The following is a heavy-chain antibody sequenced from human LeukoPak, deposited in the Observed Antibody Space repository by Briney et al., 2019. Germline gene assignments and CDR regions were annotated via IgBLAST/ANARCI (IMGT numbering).Heavy chain of an antibody. CDR1: GGSISSSSYY. Sequence: SETLSLTCTVSGGSISSSSYYWGWTRQPPGKGLAWIWSIYYSGSTHYNPSLKSRVTISVDTSKNQFSLKLSSVTAADTAVYYCARHTYSSGYINWFDPWGQGTPVTVSS. D-gene: IGHD6-19*01. V-gene: IGHV4-39*01. CDR2: IYYSGST. J-gene: IGHJ5*02. CDR3: ARHTYSSGYINWFDP.